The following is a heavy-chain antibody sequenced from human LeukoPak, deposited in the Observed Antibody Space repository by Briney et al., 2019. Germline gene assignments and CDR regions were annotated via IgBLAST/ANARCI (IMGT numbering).Heavy chain of an antibody. CDR1: GGSISSYY. CDR2: IYTSGST. J-gene: IGHJ3*02. V-gene: IGHV4-4*09. CDR3: ARRTMIAPINAFDI. D-gene: IGHD3-22*01. Sequence: PLETLSLTCTVSGGSISSYYWSWIRQPPGKGLEWIGYIYTSGSTNYNPSLKSRVTISVDTSKNQFSLKLSSVTAADTAVYYCARRTMIAPINAFDIWGQGTMVTVSS.